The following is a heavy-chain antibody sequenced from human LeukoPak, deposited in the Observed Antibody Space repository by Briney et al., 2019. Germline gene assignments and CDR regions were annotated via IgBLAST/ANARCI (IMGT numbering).Heavy chain of an antibody. CDR2: INSDGSST. V-gene: IGHV3-74*01. CDR3: SRSSGYDPYFDS. Sequence: GGSLRLSCAASGFIFSSYWMHWVRQAPGKGLVWVSRINSDGSSTTYADSVKGRFTISRDNAKNTLYLQMNSLRAEDTAVYYCSRSSGYDPYFDSWGQGTLVTVSS. CDR1: GFIFSSYW. J-gene: IGHJ4*02. D-gene: IGHD5-12*01.